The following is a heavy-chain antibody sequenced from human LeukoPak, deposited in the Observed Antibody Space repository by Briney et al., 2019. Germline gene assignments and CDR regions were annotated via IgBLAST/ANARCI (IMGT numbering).Heavy chain of an antibody. D-gene: IGHD4-17*01. J-gene: IGHJ4*02. V-gene: IGHV3-21*04. Sequence: PGGSLRLSCAASGFTFSSYSMNWVRQAPGKGLEWVSSISSSSSYIYYADSVKGRFTISRDNSKNTLYLQMNSLRAEDTAVYYCARVGRLYGDYGLEYYFDYWGQGTLVTVSS. CDR3: ARVGRLYGDYGLEYYFDY. CDR2: ISSSSSYI. CDR1: GFTFSSYS.